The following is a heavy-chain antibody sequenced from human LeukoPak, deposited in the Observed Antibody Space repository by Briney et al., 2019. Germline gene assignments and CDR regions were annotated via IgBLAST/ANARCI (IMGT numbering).Heavy chain of an antibody. J-gene: IGHJ3*02. D-gene: IGHD4-17*01. V-gene: IGHV3-23*01. Sequence: AGGSLRLSCAASEFTFSSYGMTWVRQAPGKGLEWVSSITGSGGSTYYADSVQGRFTISRDNSKNTLYLQMNSLRAEDTAVYYCAKDPNGDYIGAFDIWGQGTMVTVSS. CDR3: AKDPNGDYIGAFDI. CDR2: ITGSGGST. CDR1: EFTFSSYG.